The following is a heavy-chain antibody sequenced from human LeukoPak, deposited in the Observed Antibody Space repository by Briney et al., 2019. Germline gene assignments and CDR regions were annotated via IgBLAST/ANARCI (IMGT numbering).Heavy chain of an antibody. V-gene: IGHV1-69*05. CDR3: ARDNPRYFDWLLSQNNWFDP. CDR2: IIPIFGTA. D-gene: IGHD3-9*01. Sequence: SVKVSCKASGGTFSSYAISWVRQAPGQGLEWMGGIIPIFGTANYAQKFQGRVTITTDESTSTAYMKLSSLRSEDTAVYYCARDNPRYFDWLLSQNNWFDPWGQGTLVTVSS. J-gene: IGHJ5*02. CDR1: GGTFSSYA.